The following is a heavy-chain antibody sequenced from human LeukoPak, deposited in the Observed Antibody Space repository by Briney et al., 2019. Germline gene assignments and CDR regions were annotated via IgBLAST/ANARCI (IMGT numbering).Heavy chain of an antibody. CDR2: ITSGSSYI. CDR3: ARDQGGYNAFDI. V-gene: IGHV3-21*01. CDR1: GFTFSDYS. D-gene: IGHD5-12*01. Sequence: GGSLRLSCPASGFTFSDYSMNWVRQAPGKGLEWVSSITSGSSYIYYADSVKGRFTISRDNAKTSLYLQMNSLRAEDTAVYYCARDQGGYNAFDIWGQGTMVTVPS. J-gene: IGHJ3*02.